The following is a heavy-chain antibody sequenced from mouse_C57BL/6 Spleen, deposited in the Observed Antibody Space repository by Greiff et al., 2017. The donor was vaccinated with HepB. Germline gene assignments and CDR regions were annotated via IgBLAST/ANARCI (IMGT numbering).Heavy chain of an antibody. CDR1: GYTFTSYW. CDR3: ARTTTADY. J-gene: IGHJ2*01. V-gene: IGHV1-50*01. CDR2: IDPSDSYT. Sequence: QVQLQQPGAELVKPGASVKLSCKASGYTFTSYWMPWVKQRPGQGLEWIGEIDPSDSYTNYNQKFKGKATLTVDTSSSTAYMQLSSLTSEDSAVYYCARTTTADYWGQGTTLTVSS. D-gene: IGHD1-2*01.